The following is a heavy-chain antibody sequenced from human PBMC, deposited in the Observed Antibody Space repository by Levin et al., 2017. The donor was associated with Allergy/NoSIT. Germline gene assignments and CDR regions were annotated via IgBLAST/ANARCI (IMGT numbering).Heavy chain of an antibody. J-gene: IGHJ5*02. CDR1: GFSFRSHW. CDR2: INNDGSDT. Sequence: ASVKVSCAASGFSFRSHWMHWVRQASGKGLVWVSRINNDGSDTVYADSVKGRFTISRDNTKNTLYLQMNSLRAEDTAVYYCTRDRPHTWFDPWGQGTLVTVSS. CDR3: TRDRPHTWFDP. V-gene: IGHV3-74*01.